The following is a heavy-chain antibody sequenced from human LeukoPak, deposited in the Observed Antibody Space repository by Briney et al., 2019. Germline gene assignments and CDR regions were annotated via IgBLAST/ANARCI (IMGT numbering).Heavy chain of an antibody. D-gene: IGHD6-6*01. CDR3: ARELSSSSSHYFDY. CDR1: GGSISSYY. Sequence: SETLSLTCTVSGGSISSYYWSWIRQPPGKGLEWIGYIYYSGGTNYSPSLKSRVTISVDTSKNQFSLKLSSVTAADTAVYYCARELSSSSSHYFDYWGQGTLVTVSS. V-gene: IGHV4-59*01. J-gene: IGHJ4*02. CDR2: IYYSGGT.